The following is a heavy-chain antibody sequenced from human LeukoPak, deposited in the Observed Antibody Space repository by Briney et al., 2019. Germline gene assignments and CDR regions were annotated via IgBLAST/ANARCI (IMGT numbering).Heavy chain of an antibody. J-gene: IGHJ5*02. CDR2: IYYSGST. CDR1: GGSISSYY. CDR3: ARGAVRSFDP. Sequence: SETLSLTCTVSGGSISSYYWSWIRQPPGKGLEWIGYIYYSGSTYYNPSLKSRVTISVDTSKNQFSLKLSSVTAADTAVYYCARGAVRSFDPWGQGTLVTVSS. V-gene: IGHV4-59*12.